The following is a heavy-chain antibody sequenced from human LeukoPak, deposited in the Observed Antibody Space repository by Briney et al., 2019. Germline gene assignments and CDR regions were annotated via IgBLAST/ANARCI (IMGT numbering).Heavy chain of an antibody. J-gene: IGHJ4*02. Sequence: SETLSLTRTVSGGSISSGGYYWSWIRQPPGKGLEWIGFIYHSGSTYYNPSLQSRVTISVDRSKNQFSLKLSSVTAADTAVYYCARVTGVVYYFDYWGQGTLVTVSS. D-gene: IGHD3-3*01. CDR2: IYHSGST. CDR3: ARVTGVVYYFDY. V-gene: IGHV4-30-2*01. CDR1: GGSISSGGYY.